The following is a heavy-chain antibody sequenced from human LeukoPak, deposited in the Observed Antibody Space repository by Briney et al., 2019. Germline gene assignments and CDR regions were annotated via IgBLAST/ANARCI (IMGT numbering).Heavy chain of an antibody. CDR2: IYTAGNT. D-gene: IGHD6-19*01. J-gene: IGHJ1*01. CDR3: ARVAVEGREFFQH. Sequence: GGPLRLSCTASAFTVSSNCMRWVRQAPGKGVEGVSLIYTAGNTYYADSVRGRFTISRDISKNTLYLQMTSLRIDDTAVYYCARVAVEGREFFQHWGQGTLVTVSS. V-gene: IGHV3-66*02. CDR1: AFTVSSNC.